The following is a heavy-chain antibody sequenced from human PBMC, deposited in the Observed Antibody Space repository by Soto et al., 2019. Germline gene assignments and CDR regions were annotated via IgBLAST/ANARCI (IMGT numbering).Heavy chain of an antibody. V-gene: IGHV3-23*01. J-gene: IGHJ3*02. CDR1: GFTFSSYA. D-gene: IGHD2-2*01. CDR2: ISGSGGST. CDR3: AKDRPYCSSTSCYPDAFDI. Sequence: GGSLRLSCAASGFTFSSYAMSWVRQNPGKGLEWVSAISGSGGSTYYADSVKGRFTISRDNSKNTLYLQMNSLRAEDTAVYYCAKDRPYCSSTSCYPDAFDIWGQGTMVTVSS.